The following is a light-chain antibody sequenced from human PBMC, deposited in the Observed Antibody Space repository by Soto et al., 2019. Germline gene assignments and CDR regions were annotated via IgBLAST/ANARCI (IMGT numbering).Light chain of an antibody. Sequence: IQMTQSPSSVSASVGDRVTMTCRASQGVGGWLAWYQQKPGKVPKLLIYATSSLHSGVPSRFSDSGSGTDFALSMSRLQLEHFATYYCQQTHSLPLSFGPGTKVDI. V-gene: IGKV1-12*01. CDR3: QQTHSLPLS. CDR2: ATS. CDR1: QGVGGW. J-gene: IGKJ3*01.